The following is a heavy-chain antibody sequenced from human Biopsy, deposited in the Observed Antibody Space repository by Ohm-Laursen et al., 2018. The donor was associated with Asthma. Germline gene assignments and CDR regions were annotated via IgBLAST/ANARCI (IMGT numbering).Heavy chain of an antibody. Sequence: LSLTCAASGFTFSNFAIQWVRQAPGKGLKWVGVISKDASTQDYADSVKGRFTMARDNSKNTLDLQMNSLREEDTAVYYCVRDGTDDAFDIWGQGTVVSVSS. J-gene: IGHJ3*02. D-gene: IGHD1-1*01. CDR3: VRDGTDDAFDI. CDR2: ISKDASTQ. V-gene: IGHV3-30*01. CDR1: GFTFSNFA.